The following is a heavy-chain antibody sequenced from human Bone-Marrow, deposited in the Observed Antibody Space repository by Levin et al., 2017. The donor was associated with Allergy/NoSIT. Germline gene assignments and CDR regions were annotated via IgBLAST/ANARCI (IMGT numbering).Heavy chain of an antibody. J-gene: IGHJ4*02. D-gene: IGHD5-12*01. CDR2: ISGTGSAI. Sequence: GESLKISCAASGFTFSSYEMNWVRQAPGKGLEWISYISGTGSAIYYADSVKGRFTISRDNAKNSLDLQMNTLRVEDTAVYYCARLIRGYTAHGGFWGPGTMVTVSS. CDR3: ARLIRGYTAHGGF. V-gene: IGHV3-48*03. CDR1: GFTFSSYE.